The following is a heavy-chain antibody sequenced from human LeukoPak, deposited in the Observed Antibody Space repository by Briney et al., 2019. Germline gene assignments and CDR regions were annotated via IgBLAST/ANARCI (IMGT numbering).Heavy chain of an antibody. CDR1: RFTFSSYA. Sequence: GGSLRLSCAASRFTFSSYAMTGVRQAPGKGLEWVSVISGSGGSTYSADSVKGRFTISRDNSKNTLYLQTNSLRAEDTDVYYCAKDRNTVGVSYIDYWGQGTLVTVSS. V-gene: IGHV3-23*01. D-gene: IGHD4-23*01. CDR3: AKDRNTVGVSYIDY. CDR2: ISGSGGST. J-gene: IGHJ4*02.